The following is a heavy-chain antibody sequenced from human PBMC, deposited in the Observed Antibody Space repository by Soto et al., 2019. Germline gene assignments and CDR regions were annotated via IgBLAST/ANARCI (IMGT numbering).Heavy chain of an antibody. CDR1: GFTFSSYG. CDR3: ARDHRGFDY. Sequence: QVQLVESGGGVVQPGRSLRLSCAASGFTFSSYGMHWVRQAPGKGLGWVAVIWYVGSNKDYEDSVKGRVTTSRDNSKNTLDLQMNGLRGEDTAVYYCARDHRGFDYWGQGTLVTVSS. D-gene: IGHD3-16*01. J-gene: IGHJ4*02. CDR2: IWYVGSNK. V-gene: IGHV3-33*01.